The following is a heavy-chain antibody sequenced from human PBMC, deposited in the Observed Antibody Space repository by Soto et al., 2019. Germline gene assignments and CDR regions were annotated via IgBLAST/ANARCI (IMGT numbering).Heavy chain of an antibody. D-gene: IGHD1-26*01. Sequence: QVQVQESGPGLVKPSESLSLTCTVSGGSIGSTSYYWAWIRQPPGKGLEWIGSIFYSGLSYYNPSLKSRVNISVDTSKKQVSLKMTSVTATDTAVYYCAGDSGTFSPAVDYWGQGTLVTVSS. CDR3: AGDSGTFSPAVDY. J-gene: IGHJ4*02. CDR1: GGSIGSTSYY. CDR2: IFYSGLS. V-gene: IGHV4-39*01.